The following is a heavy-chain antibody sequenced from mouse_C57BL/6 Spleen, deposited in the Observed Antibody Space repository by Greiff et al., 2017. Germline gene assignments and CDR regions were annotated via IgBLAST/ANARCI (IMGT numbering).Heavy chain of an antibody. Sequence: QVQLQQPGAELVRPGTSVKLSCKASGYTFTSYGMHWVKQRPGQGLEWIGVIDPADSYTNSNQKFKGKATLTVDTSSSTAYIQLSSLTSEDYSFYYCAREGYWGQGTTLTVSS. CDR1: GYTFTSYG. CDR3: AREGY. J-gene: IGHJ2*01. V-gene: IGHV1-59*01. CDR2: IDPADSYT.